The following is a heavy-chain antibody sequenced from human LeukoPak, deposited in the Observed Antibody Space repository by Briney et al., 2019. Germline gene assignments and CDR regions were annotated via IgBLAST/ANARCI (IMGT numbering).Heavy chain of an antibody. J-gene: IGHJ6*02. Sequence: SETLSLTCTVSGGSLSGSYWSWIRQPPGKQFEWIGYVYSSGSSGITTYNPSLQSRIIISQDTSKNDFSLKLTSVTAADAAVYYCARLAARRGYYYSGMDVRGQGTTVTVSS. D-gene: IGHD3-10*01. CDR3: ARLAARRGYYYSGMDV. V-gene: IGHV4-59*01. CDR2: VYSSGSSGIT. CDR1: GGSLSGSY.